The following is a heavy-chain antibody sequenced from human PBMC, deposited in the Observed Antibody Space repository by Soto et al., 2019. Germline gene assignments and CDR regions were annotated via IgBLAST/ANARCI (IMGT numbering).Heavy chain of an antibody. D-gene: IGHD1-20*01. CDR2: FYFSGST. CDR1: GGSISSSSYY. V-gene: IGHV4-39*01. CDR3: ARGITGTTADYYYGMDV. Sequence: KPSETLSLTCTVSGGSISSSSYYWGWIRQPPGKGREWIGSFYFSGSTYYNPSLKGRVTISVETSKNQFSLKLSSVTAADTAVYYCARGITGTTADYYYGMDVWGQGTTVTVSS. J-gene: IGHJ6*02.